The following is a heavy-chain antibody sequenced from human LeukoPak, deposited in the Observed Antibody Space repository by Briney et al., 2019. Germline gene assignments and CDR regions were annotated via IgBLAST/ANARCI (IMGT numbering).Heavy chain of an antibody. CDR1: GGSVTSYY. CDR3: ARERKVVVAATYYYYYMDV. V-gene: IGHV4-59*02. CDR2: IHYSGGT. Sequence: PSETLSLTCTVSGGSVTSYYWSWIRQPPGKGLEWIGYIHYSGGTNYNPSLKSRVTISVDTSKNQFSLKLTSVTAADTAVYYCARERKVVVAATYYYYYMDVWGKGTTVTVSS. D-gene: IGHD2-15*01. J-gene: IGHJ6*03.